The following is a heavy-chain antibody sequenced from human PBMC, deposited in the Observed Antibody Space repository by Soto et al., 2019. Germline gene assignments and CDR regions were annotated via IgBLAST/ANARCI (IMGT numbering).Heavy chain of an antibody. CDR3: ARFHGDSDY. CDR1: GFTFSSYA. J-gene: IGHJ4*02. D-gene: IGHD4-17*01. Sequence: QVQLVESGGGVVQPGRSLRLSCAASGFTFSSYAMHRVRQAPGKGLEWVAVISYDGSNKYYADSVKGRFTISRDNSKNTLYLQMNSLRAEDTAVYYCARFHGDSDYWGQGTLVTVSS. V-gene: IGHV3-30-3*01. CDR2: ISYDGSNK.